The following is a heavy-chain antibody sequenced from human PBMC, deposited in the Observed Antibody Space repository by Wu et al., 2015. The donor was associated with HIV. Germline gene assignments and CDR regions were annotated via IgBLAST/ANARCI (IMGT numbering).Heavy chain of an antibody. CDR3: ARGTIKFRIAAAGTKGYYYYMDV. CDR2: IIPIFGTA. CDR1: GGTFSSYA. D-gene: IGHD6-13*01. V-gene: IGHV1-69*12. Sequence: QVQLVQSGAEVKKPGSSVKVSCKASGGTFSSYAISWVRQAPGQGLEWMGGIIPIFGTANYAQKFQGRVTITADESTSTAYMELSSLRSEDTAVYYCARGTIKFRIAAAGTKGYYYYMDVWGKGTTVTVSS. J-gene: IGHJ6*03.